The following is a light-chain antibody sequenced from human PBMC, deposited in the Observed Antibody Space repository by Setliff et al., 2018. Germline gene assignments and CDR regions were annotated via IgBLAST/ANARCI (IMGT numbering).Light chain of an antibody. CDR1: SSDISVYNY. Sequence: QSALTQPPSASGSPGQSVTISCTGTSSDISVYNYVSWYQQHPGKAPKLMIYEVSKRPSGVPDRFSGSKSGNTASLTISGLQPEDEADYYCNSYTRSDTFVFGTGTKVTVL. V-gene: IGLV2-8*01. CDR3: NSYTRSDTFV. CDR2: EVS. J-gene: IGLJ1*01.